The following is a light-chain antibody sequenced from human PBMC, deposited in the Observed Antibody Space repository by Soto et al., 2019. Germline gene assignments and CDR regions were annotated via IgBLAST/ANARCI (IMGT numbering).Light chain of an antibody. CDR3: QQYKYWPRA. V-gene: IGKV3-15*01. CDR2: GVS. CDR1: RSLSSN. Sequence: ETVKTQSPATLSVSPGEGATLSCRASRSLSSNLAWYQQTPGRAPRLLIYGVSTSATDIPAMFSGSGSGTEFTLTISNLQSEDFAIYYCQQYKYWPRAFGGGTKVDIK. J-gene: IGKJ4*01.